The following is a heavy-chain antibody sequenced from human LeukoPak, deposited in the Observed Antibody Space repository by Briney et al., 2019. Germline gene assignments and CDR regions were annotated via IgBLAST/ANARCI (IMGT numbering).Heavy chain of an antibody. CDR2: IIPIFGTA. Sequence: ASVKVSCKASGGTFSSYAISWVRQAPGQGLEWMGGIIPIFGTANYAQKFQGRVTVTADESTSTAYMELSSLRSEGTAVYYCARSITIFGVVDFDYWGQGTLVTVSS. CDR3: ARSITIFGVVDFDY. V-gene: IGHV1-69*01. J-gene: IGHJ4*02. D-gene: IGHD3-3*01. CDR1: GGTFSSYA.